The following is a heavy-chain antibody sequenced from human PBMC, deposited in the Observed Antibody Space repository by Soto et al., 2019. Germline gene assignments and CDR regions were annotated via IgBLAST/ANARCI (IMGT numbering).Heavy chain of an antibody. D-gene: IGHD5-18*01. CDR3: AGGPDSYGYVAHFDY. CDR2: IYPGDSDT. J-gene: IGHJ4*02. Sequence: GESLKISCKGSGYSFTSYWIGWVRQMPGKGLEWMGIIYPGDSDTRYSPSFQGQVTISADKSISTAYLQWSSLKASDTAMYYCAGGPDSYGYVAHFDYWGQGTLVTVSS. CDR1: GYSFTSYW. V-gene: IGHV5-51*01.